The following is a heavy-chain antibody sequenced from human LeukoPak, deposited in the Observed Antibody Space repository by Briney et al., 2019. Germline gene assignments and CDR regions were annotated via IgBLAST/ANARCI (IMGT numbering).Heavy chain of an antibody. D-gene: IGHD3-10*01. CDR1: GFTFSSYE. CDR3: ARGVPWFGDGKTGDFDY. V-gene: IGHV3-48*03. CDR2: ISSSDSTM. J-gene: IGHJ4*02. Sequence: PGGSLRLPCAASGFTFSSYEMDWVRQAPGKGLEWVSYISSSDSTMYYADSVKGRFTISRANAKNSLNLQMNNLRAEDTAVYYCARGVPWFGDGKTGDFDYWGQGTLVTVSS.